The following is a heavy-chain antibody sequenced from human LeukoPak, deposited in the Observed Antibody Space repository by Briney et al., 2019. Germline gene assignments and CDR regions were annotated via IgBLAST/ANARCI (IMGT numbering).Heavy chain of an antibody. CDR1: GFTFSSYG. J-gene: IGHJ1*01. CDR2: IWYDGSKE. CDR3: ARDRCSGGSCDSGAEYFQH. V-gene: IGHV3-33*01. Sequence: GGSLRVSCAASGFTFSSYGMHWVRQVPGKGLEWVAVIWYDGSKEYYADSVKGRFTISRDNSKNTLYLQMYSLRAEDAAVYYCARDRCSGGSCDSGAEYFQHWGQGTLVTVSS. D-gene: IGHD2-15*01.